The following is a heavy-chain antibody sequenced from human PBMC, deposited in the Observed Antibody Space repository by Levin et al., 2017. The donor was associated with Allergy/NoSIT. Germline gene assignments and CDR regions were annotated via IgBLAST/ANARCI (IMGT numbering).Heavy chain of an antibody. CDR1: GFTFSSYG. V-gene: IGHV3-33*01. CDR2: IWYDGSNK. J-gene: IGHJ5*02. D-gene: IGHD4-17*01. Sequence: GESLKISCAASGFTFSSYGMHWVRQAPGKGLEWVAVIWYDGSNKYYADSVKGRFTISRDNSKNTLYLQMNSLRAEDTAVYYCARDFASPPNDYGDYISGWFDPWGQGTLVTVSS. CDR3: ARDFASPPNDYGDYISGWFDP.